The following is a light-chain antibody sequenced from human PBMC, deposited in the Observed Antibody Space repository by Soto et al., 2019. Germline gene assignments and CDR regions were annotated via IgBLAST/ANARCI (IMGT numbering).Light chain of an antibody. V-gene: IGLV2-8*01. Sequence: QSVLTQPPSASGSPGQSVTISCTGTSSDIGGYDYVSWYQQHPGKAPKLIIYTVSKRPSGVPDRFSGSKSGNTASLTVSGLQAEDEADYYCCSYAGSNNLVFAGGTK. CDR1: SSDIGGYDY. CDR3: CSYAGSNNLV. J-gene: IGLJ3*02. CDR2: TVS.